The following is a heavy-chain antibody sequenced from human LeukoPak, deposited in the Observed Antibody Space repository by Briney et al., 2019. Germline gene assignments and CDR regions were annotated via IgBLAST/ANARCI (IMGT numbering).Heavy chain of an antibody. V-gene: IGHV1-69*13. CDR1: GGTFSSYA. D-gene: IGHD6-6*01. CDR2: IIPIFGTA. CDR3: ARDAVAARLRSYYYYMDV. J-gene: IGHJ6*03. Sequence: SVKVSCKASGGTFSSYAISWVRQAPGQGLEWMGGIIPIFGTANYAQKFQGRVTIAADESTSTAYMELSSLRSEDTAVYYCARDAVAARLRSYYYYMDVWGKGTTVTVSS.